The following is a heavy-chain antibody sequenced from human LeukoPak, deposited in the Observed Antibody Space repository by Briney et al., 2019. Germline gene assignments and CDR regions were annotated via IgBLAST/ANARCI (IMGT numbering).Heavy chain of an antibody. D-gene: IGHD4-11*01. CDR2: ISSSGGAT. CDR1: GFTFSSYP. J-gene: IGHJ4*02. CDR3: AKRSDYRNFDY. Sequence: GGSLRLSCAASGFTFSSYPMSWVRQAPGKGLEWVSAISSSGGATYYADSVKGRFTISRDNSKNTLYLQMNSLRAEDTAVYYCAKRSDYRNFDYWGQGTLVPVSS. V-gene: IGHV3-23*01.